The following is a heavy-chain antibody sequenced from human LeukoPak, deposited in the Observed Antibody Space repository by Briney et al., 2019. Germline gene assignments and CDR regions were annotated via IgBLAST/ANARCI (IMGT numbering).Heavy chain of an antibody. CDR1: GFTFSGSA. J-gene: IGHJ4*02. CDR3: SAGYRSAGMGY. V-gene: IGHV3-73*01. Sequence: PGGSLRLSCAASGFTFSGSAMHWVRQASGKGLEWVDRIRSKANSYATAYAASVKGRFTISRDDSKNTAYLQMNSLKTEDTAVYYCSAGYRSAGMGYWGQGTLVTVSS. CDR2: IRSKANSYAT. D-gene: IGHD6-19*01.